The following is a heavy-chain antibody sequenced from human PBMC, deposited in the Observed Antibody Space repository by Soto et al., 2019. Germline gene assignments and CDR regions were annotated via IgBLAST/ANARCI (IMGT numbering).Heavy chain of an antibody. Sequence: PSETMSVTCAVDGGSFSCYYASWIRQPPGKGLEWIGEINHSGSTNYNPSLKSRVTISVDTSKNQFSLKLSSVTAADTAVYYCAKDWAEDLTSLGRFGVVLEYYYYYGMDVWGQGTTVTVSS. CDR2: INHSGST. J-gene: IGHJ6*02. D-gene: IGHD3-3*01. V-gene: IGHV4-34*01. CDR1: GGSFSCYY. CDR3: AKDWAEDLTSLGRFGVVLEYYYYYGMDV.